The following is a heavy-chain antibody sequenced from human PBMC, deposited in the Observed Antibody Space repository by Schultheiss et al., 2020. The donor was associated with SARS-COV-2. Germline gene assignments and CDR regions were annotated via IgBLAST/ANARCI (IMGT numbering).Heavy chain of an antibody. CDR2: IYYSGST. Sequence: SQTLSLTCAVYGGSFSGYYWSWIRQPPGKGLEWIGNIYYSGSTNYNPSLKSRVTISVDTSKNQFSLKLSSVTAADTAVYYCARLRIVGATPSAFDIWGQGTMVTVSS. J-gene: IGHJ3*02. CDR1: GGSFSGYY. D-gene: IGHD1-26*01. CDR3: ARLRIVGATPSAFDI. V-gene: IGHV4-34*01.